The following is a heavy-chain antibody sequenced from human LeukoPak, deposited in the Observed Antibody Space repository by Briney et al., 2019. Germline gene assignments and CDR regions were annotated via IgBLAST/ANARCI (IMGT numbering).Heavy chain of an antibody. V-gene: IGHV4-39*01. CDR2: IYYSGST. Sequence: SETLSLTCTVSGGSISSSSYYWGWIRQPPGKGLEWIASIYYSGSTYYNPSLKSRVTISVDTFRNQFSLKLSSVTAADTAVYYCASLAVAGLSEGYWGQGTLVIVSS. D-gene: IGHD6-19*01. J-gene: IGHJ4*02. CDR3: ASLAVAGLSEGY. CDR1: GGSISSSSYY.